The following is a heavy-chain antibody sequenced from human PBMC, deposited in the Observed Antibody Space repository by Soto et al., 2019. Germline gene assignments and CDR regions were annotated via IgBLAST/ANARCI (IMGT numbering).Heavy chain of an antibody. CDR3: TRRQFYYFGLDV. CDR1: GFSFSGSA. Sequence: QLVESGGALVQPGESLKLSCAASGFSFSGSAIQWVRQAPGKGLEWVGRIRTDANTYATAYAASVTGRFTISRDDSRNTACLQMNSLKTEDTAVYFCTRRQFYYFGLDVWGQGTTVIVSS. J-gene: IGHJ6*02. CDR2: IRTDANTYAT. V-gene: IGHV3-73*02. D-gene: IGHD6-19*01.